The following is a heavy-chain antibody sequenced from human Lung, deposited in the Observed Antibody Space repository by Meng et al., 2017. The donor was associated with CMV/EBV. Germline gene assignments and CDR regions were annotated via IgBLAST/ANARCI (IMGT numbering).Heavy chain of an antibody. CDR3: AKGNSGSYYYWFDP. J-gene: IGHJ5*02. CDR1: GFTFSSYA. CDR2: ISGSGGSK. Sequence: SGFTFSSYAKSGVRQAPGKGLEWVSAISGSGGSKYYADSVKGRFTISRDNSKNTLYLQMNSLRAEDTAVYYCAKGNSGSYYYWFDPWGQGTLVTVSS. D-gene: IGHD1-26*01. V-gene: IGHV3-23*01.